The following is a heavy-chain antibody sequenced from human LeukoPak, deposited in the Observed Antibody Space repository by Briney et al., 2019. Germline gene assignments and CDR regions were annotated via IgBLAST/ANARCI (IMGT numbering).Heavy chain of an antibody. CDR3: ARDRSGGYNWFDP. Sequence: SETLSLTCAVYGGSFSDYFWSWIRQPPGKGLEWIGYIYYSGSTKYNPSLKSRVTISVDTSKNQFSLKLSSVTAADTAIYYCARDRSGGYNWFDPWGQGTLVTVSS. V-gene: IGHV4-59*01. CDR2: IYYSGST. J-gene: IGHJ5*02. D-gene: IGHD2-15*01. CDR1: GGSFSDYF.